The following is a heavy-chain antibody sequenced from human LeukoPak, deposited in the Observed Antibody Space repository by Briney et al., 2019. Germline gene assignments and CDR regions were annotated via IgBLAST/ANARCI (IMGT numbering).Heavy chain of an antibody. CDR1: GGSISSYY. CDR2: IYYSGST. D-gene: IGHD1-26*01. Sequence: PSETLSLTCTVSGGSISSYYWSWILQPPGKGLEWIGYIYYSGSTNYNPSLKSRVTISVDTSKNQFSLKLSSVTAADTAVYYCARVGIVGASNYFGYWGQGTLVTVSS. J-gene: IGHJ4*02. CDR3: ARVGIVGASNYFGY. V-gene: IGHV4-59*01.